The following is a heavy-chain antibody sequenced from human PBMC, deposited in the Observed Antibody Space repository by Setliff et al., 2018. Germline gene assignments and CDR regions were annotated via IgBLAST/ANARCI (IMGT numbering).Heavy chain of an antibody. Sequence: GESLKISCKGSGYSFARYSIGWVRQTPGKGLEWMGIIYAGDSATRYSPSFQGHISISVDKSISTAYLQWNSLKASDTAMYYCARQGDYDRVDPWGQGTLVTVSS. V-gene: IGHV5-51*01. CDR3: ARQGDYDRVDP. D-gene: IGHD3-22*01. CDR2: IYAGDSAT. J-gene: IGHJ5*02. CDR1: GYSFARYS.